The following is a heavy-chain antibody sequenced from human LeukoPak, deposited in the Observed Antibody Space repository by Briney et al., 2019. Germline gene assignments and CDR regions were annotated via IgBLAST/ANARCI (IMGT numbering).Heavy chain of an antibody. J-gene: IGHJ4*02. CDR2: ISGSGGST. CDR1: GFTFSSYE. Sequence: GGSLRLSCAASGFTFSSYEMNWVRQAPGKGLEWVSAISGSGGSTYYADSVKGRFTISRDNSKNTLYLQMNSLRAEDTAVYYCAKLGEYSSSSWFDYWGQGTLVTVSS. V-gene: IGHV3-23*01. D-gene: IGHD6-6*01. CDR3: AKLGEYSSSSWFDY.